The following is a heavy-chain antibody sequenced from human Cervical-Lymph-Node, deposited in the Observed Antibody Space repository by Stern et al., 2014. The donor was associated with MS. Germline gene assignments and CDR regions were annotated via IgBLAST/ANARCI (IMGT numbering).Heavy chain of an antibody. CDR3: AHSRVKYCRGGTCYSSLFDY. CDR2: ISWEGDM. D-gene: IGHD2-15*01. V-gene: IGHV2-5*02. CDR1: GFSLTTAGVG. Sequence: QVTLKESGPSLVKPTQTVTLTCTLSGFSLTTAGVGVGWIRQPPGKALEWLLLISWEGDMLSSHSLEKRLTITKDTSKNQVVLTMTNVDPVDTATYYCAHSRVKYCRGGTCYSSLFDYWGQGTLVTVSS. J-gene: IGHJ4*02.